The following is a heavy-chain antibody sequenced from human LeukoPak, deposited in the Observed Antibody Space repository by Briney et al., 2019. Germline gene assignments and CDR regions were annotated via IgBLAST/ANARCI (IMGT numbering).Heavy chain of an antibody. D-gene: IGHD3-10*01. CDR3: ARRSGYYCGSGSYQNYYYYMDV. Sequence: GGSLRLSCAASGFTFTSYAMHWVRQAPGKGLEWMAVMPSDGSDKYYADSVKGRFTISRDNFKNTLYLQMNSLRAEDTAVYYCARRSGYYCGSGSYQNYYYYMDVWGKGTTVTISS. CDR2: MPSDGSDK. J-gene: IGHJ6*03. CDR1: GFTFTSYA. V-gene: IGHV3-30*04.